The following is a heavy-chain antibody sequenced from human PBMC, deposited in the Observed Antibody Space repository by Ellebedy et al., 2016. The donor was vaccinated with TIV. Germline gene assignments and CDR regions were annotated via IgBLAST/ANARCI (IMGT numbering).Heavy chain of an antibody. V-gene: IGHV3-30*04. Sequence: PGGSLRLSCAASGFTFNNYAMHWVRQAPGKGLEWVTFISYDFTSHYADSVKGRITISRDNSKNTLYLQMTSLRVEDTAVYFCAGEHRFGVHPPYYFQYWGQGTLVTVSS. CDR2: ISYDFTS. CDR1: GFTFNNYA. CDR3: AGEHRFGVHPPYYFQY. D-gene: IGHD3-10*01. J-gene: IGHJ1*01.